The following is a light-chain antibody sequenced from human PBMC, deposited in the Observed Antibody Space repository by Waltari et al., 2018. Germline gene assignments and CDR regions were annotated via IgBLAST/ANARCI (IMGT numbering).Light chain of an antibody. CDR3: SSYTSINTFV. Sequence: QSALTQPASVSGSPGQSITISCTGTSSDVGGYEYVSWFQQHPGKAPKVMIYGVSNRPSGVSDRFSASKSGVPASLNISGLQAEDEADYYCSSYTSINTFVFGTGTKVTVL. J-gene: IGLJ1*01. V-gene: IGLV2-14*01. CDR1: SSDVGGYEY. CDR2: GVS.